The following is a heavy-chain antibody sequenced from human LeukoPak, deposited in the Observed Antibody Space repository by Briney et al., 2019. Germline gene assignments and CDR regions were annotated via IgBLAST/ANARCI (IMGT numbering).Heavy chain of an antibody. J-gene: IGHJ4*02. CDR3: AKMPWGFGELLLAY. CDR1: GFTFSSYA. Sequence: GGSLRLCCAASGFTFSSYAMSWVRQAPGKGLEWVSAISGSGGSTYYADSVKGRFTISRDNSKNTLYLQMNSLRAEDTAVYYCAKMPWGFGELLLAYWGQGTLVTVSS. D-gene: IGHD3-10*01. V-gene: IGHV3-23*01. CDR2: ISGSGGST.